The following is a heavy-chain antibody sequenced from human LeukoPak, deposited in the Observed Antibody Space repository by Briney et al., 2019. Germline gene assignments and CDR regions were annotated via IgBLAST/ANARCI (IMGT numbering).Heavy chain of an antibody. CDR1: GGSISNNNW. Sequence: SGTLSLTCSVSGGSISNNNWWSWVRQPPGKGLEWIGNIYHTGATHYNPSLKSRVTISVDTSKNQFSLKLSSVTAADTAVYYCARDSAFVTAMVRGGAFDIWGQGTMVTVSS. CDR3: ARDSAFVTAMVRGGAFDI. CDR2: IYHTGAT. D-gene: IGHD5-18*01. J-gene: IGHJ3*02. V-gene: IGHV4-4*02.